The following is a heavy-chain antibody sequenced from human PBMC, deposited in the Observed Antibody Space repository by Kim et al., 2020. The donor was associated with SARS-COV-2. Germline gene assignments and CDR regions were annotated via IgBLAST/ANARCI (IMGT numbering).Heavy chain of an antibody. Sequence: LKSRVTISVDRSKNQFSLKLSSVTAADTAVYYCARAPLIQPYDSSGYYSDWGQGTLVTVSS. CDR3: ARAPLIQPYDSSGYYSD. J-gene: IGHJ4*02. V-gene: IGHV4-30-2*01. D-gene: IGHD3-22*01.